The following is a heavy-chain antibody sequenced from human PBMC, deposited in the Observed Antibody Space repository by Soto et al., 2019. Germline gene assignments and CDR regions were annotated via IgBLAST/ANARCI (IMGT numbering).Heavy chain of an antibody. CDR1: GGSISSGGYY. CDR2: IYYSGST. D-gene: IGHD3-10*01. Sequence: SETLSLTCTVSGGSISSGGYYWSWNRQHPGKGLEWIGYIYYSGSTYYNPSLKSRVTISVDTSKNQFSLKLSSVTAADTAVYYCAREQVWFGELLPTGGNDYWGQGTLVTV. CDR3: AREQVWFGELLPTGGNDY. V-gene: IGHV4-31*03. J-gene: IGHJ4*02.